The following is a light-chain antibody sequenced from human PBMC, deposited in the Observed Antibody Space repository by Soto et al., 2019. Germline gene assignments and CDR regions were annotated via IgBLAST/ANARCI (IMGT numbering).Light chain of an antibody. CDR1: GSDVGAYNY. V-gene: IGLV2-8*01. CDR3: CSYAGSNNYV. J-gene: IGLJ1*01. Sequence: QSALTQPPSASGSPGQLVTISCTGTGSDVGAYNYVSWYRQYPGKAPKLVIFEVNKRPSGVPDRISGSKSGITASLTVSGLQAEDEADYYCCSYAGSNNYVFGTGTKVTVL. CDR2: EVN.